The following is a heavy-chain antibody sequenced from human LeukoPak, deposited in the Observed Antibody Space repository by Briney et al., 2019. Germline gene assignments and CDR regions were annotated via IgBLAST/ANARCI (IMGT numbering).Heavy chain of an antibody. CDR3: ARGDGKRGYSEGRRYYYMDV. J-gene: IGHJ6*03. V-gene: IGHV4-34*01. CDR2: INHSGST. Sequence: SETLSLTCAVYGGSFSGYYWNWIRQPPGKGLEWVGEINHSGSTNYNASLKSGVTISVDPSKKQFSLKLSSVTAADTAVYYCARGDGKRGYSEGRRYYYMDVWGKGTTVTVSS. D-gene: IGHD5-18*01. CDR1: GGSFSGYY.